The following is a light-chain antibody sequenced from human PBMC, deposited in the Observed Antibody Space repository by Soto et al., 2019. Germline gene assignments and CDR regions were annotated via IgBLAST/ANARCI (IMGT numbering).Light chain of an antibody. V-gene: IGKV1-5*01. J-gene: IGKJ1*01. Sequence: DIQMTQAPSTLSASVGDRVTITCRASQSINAWLAWYQQKPGKAPKLLIFGASNLESGVPSRFSGSGSGTEFTLTINSLQPEDFATYFCQHYDSYPWTFGQETKVDIK. CDR2: GAS. CDR3: QHYDSYPWT. CDR1: QSINAW.